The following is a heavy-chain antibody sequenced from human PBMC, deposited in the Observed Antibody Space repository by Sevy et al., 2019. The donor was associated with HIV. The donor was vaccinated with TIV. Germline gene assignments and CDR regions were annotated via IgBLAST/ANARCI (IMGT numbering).Heavy chain of an antibody. Sequence: GGSLRLSCAASGFTFGDYWLTWVRQVPGKGLEWVANIKQGGSETYYADSVKGRFSISGDNAKNSLYLQLNGLRAEDTAVYYCAGCQPDNDYHDGAVYYGLLFDHWGQGALVTVSS. CDR3: AGCQPDNDYHDGAVYYGLLFDH. CDR2: IKQGGSET. V-gene: IGHV3-7*01. J-gene: IGHJ4*02. D-gene: IGHD3-9*01. CDR1: GFTFGDYW.